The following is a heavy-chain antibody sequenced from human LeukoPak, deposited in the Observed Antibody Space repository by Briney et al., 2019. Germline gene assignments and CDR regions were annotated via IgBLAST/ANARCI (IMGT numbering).Heavy chain of an antibody. CDR3: ARDDGFSCYSY. D-gene: IGHD3/OR15-3a*01. CDR1: GFTFSDYY. Sequence: GGSLRLSCAASGFTFSDYYMSWIRQAPGKGLEWVSYISSSGSTIYYADSVKGRFIISRDNAKNSLFLQMNSLIAEDTAVYYCARDDGFSCYSYWGQGTLVTVSS. CDR2: ISSSGSTI. J-gene: IGHJ4*02. V-gene: IGHV3-11*04.